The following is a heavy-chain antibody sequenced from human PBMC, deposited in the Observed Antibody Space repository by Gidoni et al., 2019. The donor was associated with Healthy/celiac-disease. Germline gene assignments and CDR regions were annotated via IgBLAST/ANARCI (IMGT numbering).Heavy chain of an antibody. CDR2: IYPGDSDT. CDR1: GYSFTSYW. Sequence: EVQLVPSGAEVKKPGESLKISCKGSGYSFTSYWIGWVRQMPGKGLEWMGIIYPGDSDTRYSPSFQGQVTISADKSISTAYLQWSSLKASDTAMYYCARRATVTTFAGAFDIWGQGTMVTVSS. V-gene: IGHV5-51*01. CDR3: ARRATVTTFAGAFDI. J-gene: IGHJ3*02. D-gene: IGHD4-17*01.